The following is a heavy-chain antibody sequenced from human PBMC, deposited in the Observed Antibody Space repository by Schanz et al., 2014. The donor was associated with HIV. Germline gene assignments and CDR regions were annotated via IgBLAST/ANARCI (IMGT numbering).Heavy chain of an antibody. Sequence: QVQLVESGGGVVQPGRSLRLSCVASAFTFDSYGMHWVRQAPGKGLEWVAVISYDGTKKHYADSVKGRFTISRDNSKNTLYLQMKSLRPEDTAVYYCAKDRNHYDSRYRGKGNYYYYYGMDVWGQGTTVTVSS. CDR2: ISYDGTKK. J-gene: IGHJ6*02. CDR3: AKDRNHYDSRYRGKGNYYYYYGMDV. CDR1: AFTFDSYG. D-gene: IGHD3-22*01. V-gene: IGHV3-30*18.